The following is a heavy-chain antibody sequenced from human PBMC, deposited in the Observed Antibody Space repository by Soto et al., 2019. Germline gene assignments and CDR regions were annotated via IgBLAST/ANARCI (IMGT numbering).Heavy chain of an antibody. CDR1: GFPFTDAW. D-gene: IGHD3-10*01. V-gene: IGHV3-15*07. CDR3: TTVIMVGGPT. CDR2: IKSKADGETT. J-gene: IGHJ5*01. Sequence: GGSLRLSCAASGFPFTDAWMNWVRQAPGKGLEWVGRIKSKADGETTDYAAPVKGRFTISRDDSKNTLSLQMNSLKTEDTAVYYCTTVIMVGGPTWGPGTLVTVSS.